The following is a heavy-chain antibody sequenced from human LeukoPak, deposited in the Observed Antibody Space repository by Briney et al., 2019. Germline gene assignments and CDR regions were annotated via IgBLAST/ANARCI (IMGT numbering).Heavy chain of an antibody. CDR2: IYSGGST. J-gene: IGHJ4*02. CDR3: ASGLGDYVRPRVC. V-gene: IGHV3-53*01. D-gene: IGHD4-17*01. Sequence: GGSLKLSCAASGFTVSSNYMSWVRQAPGKGLEWVSVIYSGGSTYYADSVKGRFTISRDNSKNTLYLQMNSLRAEDTAVYYCASGLGDYVRPRVCWGQGTLVTVSS. CDR1: GFTVSSNY.